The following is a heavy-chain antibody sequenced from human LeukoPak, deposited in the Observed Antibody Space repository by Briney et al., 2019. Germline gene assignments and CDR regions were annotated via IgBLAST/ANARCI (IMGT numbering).Heavy chain of an antibody. J-gene: IGHJ3*02. Sequence: PGGSLRLPCAASTFTFSNAWMSWVRQAPGKGLEWVGRIKSKSDGGTTDYAAPVKGRFTISRDDSKNTLYLQMNSLKTEDTAVYYCTTAPRGYCSGGSCSYAFDIWGQGTMVTVSS. CDR2: IKSKSDGGTT. V-gene: IGHV3-15*01. CDR1: TFTFSNAW. CDR3: TTAPRGYCSGGSCSYAFDI. D-gene: IGHD2-15*01.